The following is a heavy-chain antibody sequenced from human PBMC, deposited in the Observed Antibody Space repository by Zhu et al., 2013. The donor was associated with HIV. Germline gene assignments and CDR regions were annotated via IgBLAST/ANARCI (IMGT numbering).Heavy chain of an antibody. D-gene: IGHD3-22*01. CDR1: GYTFNNYI. V-gene: IGHV1-3*01. Sequence: QMQLVQSGTEVKKPGASVQVSCTASGYTFNNYIIHWVRQAPGQKLEWMGWINAANGHTKYSQNFQDRVTITRDTSATTAYMKLSSLRSGDTAVYYCARNMFGSSGYYSYHNQMDVWGQGTTVTVSS. J-gene: IGHJ6*02. CDR2: INAANGHT. CDR3: ARNMFGSSGYYSYHNQMDV.